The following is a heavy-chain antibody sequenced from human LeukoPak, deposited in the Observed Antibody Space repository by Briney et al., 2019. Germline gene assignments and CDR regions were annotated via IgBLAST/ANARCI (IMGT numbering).Heavy chain of an antibody. V-gene: IGHV1-2*02. J-gene: IGHJ5*02. CDR2: INPNSGGT. CDR3: ARGGPDTVWFGEFWFDP. D-gene: IGHD3-10*01. CDR1: GYTFTGYY. Sequence: ASVKVSCKASGYTFTGYYMHWVRQAPGQGLEWMGWINPNSGGTNYAQKFQGRVTMTRDTSISTAYMELSRLRSDDTAVYYCARGGPDTVWFGEFWFDPWGQGTLVTVSS.